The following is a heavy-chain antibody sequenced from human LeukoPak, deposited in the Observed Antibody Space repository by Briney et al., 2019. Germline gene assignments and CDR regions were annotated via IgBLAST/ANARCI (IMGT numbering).Heavy chain of an antibody. Sequence: GGSLRLSCAASGFTFSSYGMHWVRQAPGKGLEWVAFIRYDGSNKYYADSVKGRFTISRDNSKNTLYLQMNSLRADDTAVYYCAITWELGFDYWGQGTLVTVSS. CDR3: AITWELGFDY. V-gene: IGHV3-30*02. CDR1: GFTFSSYG. J-gene: IGHJ4*02. D-gene: IGHD1-26*01. CDR2: IRYDGSNK.